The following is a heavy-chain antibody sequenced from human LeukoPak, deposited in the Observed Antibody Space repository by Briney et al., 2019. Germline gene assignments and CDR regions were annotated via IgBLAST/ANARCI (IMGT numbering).Heavy chain of an antibody. Sequence: PSETLSLTCTVSGYSISSGYYWGWIRQPPGKGLEWIGSIYHSGSTYYNPSLKSRVTISVDTSKNQFSLKLSSVTAADTAVYYCARGRSSGQSYDYWGQGTLVTVSS. J-gene: IGHJ4*02. D-gene: IGHD3-22*01. CDR2: IYHSGST. CDR1: GYSISSGYY. V-gene: IGHV4-38-2*02. CDR3: ARGRSSGQSYDY.